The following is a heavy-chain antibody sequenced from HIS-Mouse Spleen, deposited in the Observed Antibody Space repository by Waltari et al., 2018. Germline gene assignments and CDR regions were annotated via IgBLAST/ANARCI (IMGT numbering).Heavy chain of an antibody. CDR2: INPRSGGT. CDR3: ARGDFHHY. V-gene: IGHV1-2*02. CDR1: GYTFTGYY. J-gene: IGHJ4*02. Sequence: QVQLVQSGAEVKKPGASVQVSCTASGYTFTGYYMHWVRQAPGQGLEWMGWINPRSGGTNYEQKFQGRVTMTRETSISTAYMELSRLRSDDTAVYYCARGDFHHYWGQGTLVTVSS.